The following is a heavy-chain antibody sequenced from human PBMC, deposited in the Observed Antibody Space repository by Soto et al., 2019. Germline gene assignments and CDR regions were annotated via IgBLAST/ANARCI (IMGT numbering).Heavy chain of an antibody. V-gene: IGHV3-23*01. CDR2: ISGSGGST. CDR1: RFTFSNYA. Sequence: PGGSLRLSCAASRFTFSNYAVSWVRQAPGKGLEWVSTISGSGGSTYYADSVKGRFTGSRDNSKNTLYLQMNNLRAVVAAVYFCAQENAGPFDYWGQGTLVTVSS. CDR3: AQENAGPFDY. D-gene: IGHD2-8*01. J-gene: IGHJ4*02.